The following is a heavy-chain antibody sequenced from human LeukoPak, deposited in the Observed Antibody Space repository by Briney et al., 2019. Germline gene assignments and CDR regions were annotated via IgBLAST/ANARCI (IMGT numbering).Heavy chain of an antibody. CDR3: ARVGGNSQTDY. D-gene: IGHD4-23*01. V-gene: IGHV3-23*01. CDR2: TSATGGTT. CDR1: GYTFSSYA. Sequence: GGSLRLSCAASGYTFSSYAMSWVRQAPGKGLEWVSSTSATGGTTYYADSVKGRFTFSRDNSKNTLFLQMNSLRAEDTALYYCARVGGNSQTDYWGQGTLVTVSS. J-gene: IGHJ4*02.